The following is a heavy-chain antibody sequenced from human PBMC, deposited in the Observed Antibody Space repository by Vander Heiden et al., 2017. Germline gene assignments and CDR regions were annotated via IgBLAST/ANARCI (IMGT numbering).Heavy chain of an antibody. CDR1: GFRFATYA. CDR2: ISYDGTIK. J-gene: IGHJ4*02. D-gene: IGHD1-7*01. V-gene: IGHV3-30-3*01. Sequence: QVQLVESGGGVVQPGRSLRLSCPASGFRFATYAMHWVRQAPGKGLEWVAVISYDGTIKYYTDSVKGRFTISRDNSKNTLYLQMDSLRAEDTAVYYCPRGGIGNYAEYLAYWGQGTLVIVSS. CDR3: PRGGIGNYAEYLAY.